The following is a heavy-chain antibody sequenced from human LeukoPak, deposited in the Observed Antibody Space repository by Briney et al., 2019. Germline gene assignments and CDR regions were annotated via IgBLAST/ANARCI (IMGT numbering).Heavy chain of an antibody. J-gene: IGHJ4*02. CDR3: ARGGYRGHEGGFDY. CDR1: GGAVSSGSYY. D-gene: IGHD5-12*01. CDR2: IYYSGST. V-gene: IGHV4-61*01. Sequence: SETLSLTCTVSGGAVSSGSYYWSWIRQPPGKGLEWIGYIYYSGSTNYNPSLKSRVTVSVDTSKNQFSLKLSSVTAADTAVYYCARGGYRGHEGGFDYWGQGTLFTVSS.